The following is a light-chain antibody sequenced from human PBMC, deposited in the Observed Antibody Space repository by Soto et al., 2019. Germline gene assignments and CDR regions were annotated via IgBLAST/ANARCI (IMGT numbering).Light chain of an antibody. J-gene: IGKJ1*01. Sequence: DIQMTQSPSTLSASVGDRVTITCRASQSISSWLAWYQQKPGKAPNLLIYKASSLESGVQSRFSGSGSGTEFTLTISSLQPDDFATYYCQQYNSVSRTFGQGTKVEIK. CDR2: KAS. CDR1: QSISSW. CDR3: QQYNSVSRT. V-gene: IGKV1-5*03.